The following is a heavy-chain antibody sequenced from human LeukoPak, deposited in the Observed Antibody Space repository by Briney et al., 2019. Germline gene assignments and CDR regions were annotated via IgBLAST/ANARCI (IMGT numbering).Heavy chain of an antibody. D-gene: IGHD4-23*01. V-gene: IGHV3-20*04. CDR1: GFTFDDYA. J-gene: IGHJ4*02. Sequence: GGSLRLSCAASGFTFDDYAMHWVRQAPGKGLEWVSGISWNGGSTGYADSVKGRFTISRDNAKNSLYLQMNSLRAEDTALYYCARDRNGGNTYYFDYWGQGTLVTVSS. CDR3: ARDRNGGNTYYFDY. CDR2: ISWNGGST.